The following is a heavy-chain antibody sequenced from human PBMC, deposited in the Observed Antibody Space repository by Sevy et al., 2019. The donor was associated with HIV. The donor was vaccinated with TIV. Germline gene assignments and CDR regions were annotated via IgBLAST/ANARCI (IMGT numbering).Heavy chain of an antibody. CDR1: GFTFSSYT. CDR3: ARDASPYCSGGRCYFDAFDI. CDR2: ISTTSIIT. D-gene: IGHD2-15*01. Sequence: GGSLRLSCAASGFTFSSYTMNWVRQAPGKGLEWVSYISTTSIITYYADSVRGRFTISRDNAKNSLYLQMNSLRAEDTAVYYCARDASPYCSGGRCYFDAFDIWGEGTMVTVSS. V-gene: IGHV3-48*01. J-gene: IGHJ3*02.